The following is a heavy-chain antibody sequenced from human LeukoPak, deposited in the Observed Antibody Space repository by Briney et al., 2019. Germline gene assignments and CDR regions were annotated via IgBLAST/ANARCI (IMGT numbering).Heavy chain of an antibody. CDR2: IYTSGST. J-gene: IGHJ3*02. CDR3: ARELRYFDWLLYPAWHDAFDI. Sequence: SETLSLTCNVSGDSINSHYWNWVRQPAGKGLEWIGRIYTSGSTNYNPSLKSRVTISVDASKNQFSLKLSSVTAADTAVYYCARELRYFDWLLYPAWHDAFDIWGQGTMVTVSS. V-gene: IGHV4-4*07. CDR1: GDSINSHY. D-gene: IGHD3-9*01.